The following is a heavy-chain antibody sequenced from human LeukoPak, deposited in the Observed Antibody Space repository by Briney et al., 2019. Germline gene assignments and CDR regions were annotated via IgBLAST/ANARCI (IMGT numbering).Heavy chain of an antibody. Sequence: GGSLRLSCAASGFTLSTYAMHWVRQAPGKGLEWVAVLWSDGSNTYYADSVKGRFTISRDNSKNTLYLQMNSLRVEDTAVYYCARHGDGFYHGMDVWGQGTTVTVSS. V-gene: IGHV3-33*01. CDR2: LWSDGSNT. CDR1: GFTLSTYA. CDR3: ARHGDGFYHGMDV. J-gene: IGHJ6*01. D-gene: IGHD4-17*01.